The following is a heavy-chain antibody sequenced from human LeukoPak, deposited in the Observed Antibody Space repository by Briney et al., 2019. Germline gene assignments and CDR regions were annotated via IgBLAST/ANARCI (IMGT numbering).Heavy chain of an antibody. J-gene: IGHJ6*02. CDR3: TKYPTNKVLVVVAMTYHYYGMDV. CDR1: GFTFTSYA. D-gene: IGHD2-8*02. CDR2: VSAGAGST. Sequence: GGSLRLSCAASGFTFTSYAMTWVRQAPGKGLEWVSGVSAGAGSTYYADSVKGRFTISRDNSKNTLYLQMNSLRVEETAVSYCTKYPTNKVLVVVAMTYHYYGMDVWGRGTTVTVSS. V-gene: IGHV3-23*01.